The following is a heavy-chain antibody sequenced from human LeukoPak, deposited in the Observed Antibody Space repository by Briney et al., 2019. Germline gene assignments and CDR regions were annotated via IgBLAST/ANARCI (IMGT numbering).Heavy chain of an antibody. Sequence: SETLSLTCTVSGYSISSGYYWGWIRQPPGRELEWIASIYYRGSTHYNPSLASLKSRVTISGDTSKNQFSLTLSSVTAADTAVYYCATHLRYDSSAFDLWGRGTLVTVSS. CDR1: GYSISSGYY. V-gene: IGHV4-38-2*02. CDR2: IYYRGST. D-gene: IGHD3-22*01. J-gene: IGHJ2*01. CDR3: ATHLRYDSSAFDL.